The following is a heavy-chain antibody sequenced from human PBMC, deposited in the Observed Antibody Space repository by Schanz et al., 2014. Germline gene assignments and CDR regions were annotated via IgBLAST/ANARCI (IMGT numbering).Heavy chain of an antibody. Sequence: QVQLVQSGAEVKKLGASVKVSCKASGYTFTDYYMHWVRQAPGQGLEWMGRINPNSGGTNYAQKFQGRVTMTRDTSINTAYMEMSRMISDDTAVYYCAREMLDIVATMDDDAFDIWGQGTMVTVSS. J-gene: IGHJ3*02. CDR2: INPNSGGT. CDR1: GYTFTDYY. CDR3: AREMLDIVATMDDDAFDI. V-gene: IGHV1-2*06. D-gene: IGHD5-12*01.